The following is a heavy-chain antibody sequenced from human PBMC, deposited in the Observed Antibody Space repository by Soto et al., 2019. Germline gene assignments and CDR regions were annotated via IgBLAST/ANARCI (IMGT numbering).Heavy chain of an antibody. V-gene: IGHV1-18*01. CDR1: GYTFASYG. CDR3: ARGGYYDSSGARNYYFYGMNV. Sequence: QVQLVQSGAEVKKPGASVKVSCKASGYTFASYGINWVRQAPGQGLEWLGWISPYDGYTHYAQILQGRVSMTTETSXKTSYMELRSLRSDDTAMYYCARGGYYDSSGARNYYFYGMNVWGQGTTVTVSS. CDR2: ISPYDGYT. J-gene: IGHJ6*02. D-gene: IGHD3-22*01.